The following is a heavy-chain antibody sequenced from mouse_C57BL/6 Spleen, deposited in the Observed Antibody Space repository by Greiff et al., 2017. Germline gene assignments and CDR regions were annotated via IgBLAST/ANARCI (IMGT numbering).Heavy chain of an antibody. CDR2: IYPGDGDT. J-gene: IGHJ3*01. Sequence: QVQLQQSGAELVKPGASVKISCKASGYAFSSYWMNWVKQRPGKGLEWIGQIYPGDGDTNYNGKFKGKATLTADKSSSPAYMQLSILTSEDSAVYVCASSGDGYPSWLAYWGQGTLVTVSA. D-gene: IGHD2-3*01. CDR1: GYAFSSYW. V-gene: IGHV1-80*01. CDR3: ASSGDGYPSWLAY.